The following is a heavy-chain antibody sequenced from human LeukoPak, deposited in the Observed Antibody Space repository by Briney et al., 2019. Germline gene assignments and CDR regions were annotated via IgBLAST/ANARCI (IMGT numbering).Heavy chain of an antibody. Sequence: GGSLRLSCAASEFTFSSYSMNWVRQAPGKGLEWVSSISSSSSYIYYADSVKGRFTISRDNAKNSLYLQMNSLRAEDTAVYYCARGDYYGSGTWGFDYWGQGTLVTVSS. CDR2: ISSSSSYI. V-gene: IGHV3-21*01. D-gene: IGHD3-10*01. CDR3: ARGDYYGSGTWGFDY. J-gene: IGHJ4*02. CDR1: EFTFSSYS.